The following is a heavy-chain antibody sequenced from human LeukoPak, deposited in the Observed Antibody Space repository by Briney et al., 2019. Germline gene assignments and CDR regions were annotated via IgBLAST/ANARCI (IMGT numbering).Heavy chain of an antibody. CDR1: GHTFSGYH. CDR2: ISPKSGDI. J-gene: IGHJ4*02. D-gene: IGHD3-16*01. Sequence: ASVKVSCKASGHTFSGYHMQWVRQAPGQGLEWMGWISPKSGDIKSGQKFQGRVTLTRDTSISTAYMELSRLTSDDTAVYYCASVRAGDDFDYWGQGTLVTVSS. V-gene: IGHV1-2*02. CDR3: ASVRAGDDFDY.